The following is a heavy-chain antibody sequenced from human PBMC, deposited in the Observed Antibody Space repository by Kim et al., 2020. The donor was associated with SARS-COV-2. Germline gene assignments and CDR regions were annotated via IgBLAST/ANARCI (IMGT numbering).Heavy chain of an antibody. Sequence: SETLSLTCTVSGGSVSSGSYYWSWIRQPPGKGLEWIGYIYYSGSTNYNPSLKSRVTISVDTSKNQFSLKLSSVTAADTAVYYCARVTYYDFWSGLSFDYWGQGTLVTVSS. CDR3: ARVTYYDFWSGLSFDY. J-gene: IGHJ4*02. CDR1: GGSVSSGSYY. V-gene: IGHV4-61*01. CDR2: IYYSGST. D-gene: IGHD3-3*01.